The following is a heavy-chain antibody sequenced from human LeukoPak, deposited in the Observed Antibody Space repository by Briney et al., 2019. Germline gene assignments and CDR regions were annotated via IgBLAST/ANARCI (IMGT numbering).Heavy chain of an antibody. Sequence: PGGSLRLSCAASGFTASNNYMSWIRQAPGKGLEWVSYISSSGSTIYYADSVKGRFTISRDNAKNSLYLQMNSLRAEDTAVYYCARGREVRGVMPDDYWGQGTLVTVSS. V-gene: IGHV3-11*04. CDR3: ARGREVRGVMPDDY. CDR2: ISSSGSTI. J-gene: IGHJ4*02. D-gene: IGHD3-10*01. CDR1: GFTASNNY.